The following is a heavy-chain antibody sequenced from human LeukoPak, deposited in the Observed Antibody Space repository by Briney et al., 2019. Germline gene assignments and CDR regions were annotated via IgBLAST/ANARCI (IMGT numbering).Heavy chain of an antibody. CDR2: IIPILGIA. Sequence: LVKVSCKASGGTFSSYAISWVRQAPGQGLEWMGRIIPILGIANYAQKFQGRVTITADKSTSTAYMELSSLRSEDTAVYYCAREGSDTAHYNWFDPWGQGTLVTVSS. V-gene: IGHV1-69*04. CDR1: GGTFSSYA. J-gene: IGHJ5*02. CDR3: AREGSDTAHYNWFDP. D-gene: IGHD5-18*01.